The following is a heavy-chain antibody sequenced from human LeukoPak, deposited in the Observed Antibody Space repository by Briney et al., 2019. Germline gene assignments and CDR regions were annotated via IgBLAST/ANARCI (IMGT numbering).Heavy chain of an antibody. CDR2: VSGNGGNT. J-gene: IGHJ4*02. D-gene: IGHD3-10*01. CDR1: GFTFSSYA. CDR3: AKDTYQWLGRGVGGLFDS. Sequence: GGSLRLACVASGFTFSSYAMNWVRQAPGKGLEWVSSVSGNGGNTYHADSVKGRFTVSRDNAKNTLFLQMNSLRAEDTAVYHCAKDTYQWLGRGVGGLFDSWGQGTLVTVSS. V-gene: IGHV3-23*01.